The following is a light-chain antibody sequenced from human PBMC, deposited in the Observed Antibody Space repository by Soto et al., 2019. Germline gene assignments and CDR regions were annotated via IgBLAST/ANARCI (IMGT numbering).Light chain of an antibody. CDR2: LGS. Sequence: DIVMTQSPLSLPVPPGEPASISCRSSQSLLHSNGYNYLDWYLQKPGQSPQLLIYLGSNRASGVPDRFSGSGSGADFTRKISRVEAEDVRFYYCMQALLPPPYTFGQGTKLEIK. CDR1: QSLLHSNGYNY. J-gene: IGKJ2*01. CDR3: MQALLPPPYT. V-gene: IGKV2-28*01.